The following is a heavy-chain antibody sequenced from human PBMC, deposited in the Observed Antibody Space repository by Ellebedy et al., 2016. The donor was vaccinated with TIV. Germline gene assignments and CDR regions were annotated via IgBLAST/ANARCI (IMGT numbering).Heavy chain of an antibody. V-gene: IGHV6-1*01. CDR3: ARDLRTSCCYTGVDY. J-gene: IGHJ4*02. CDR1: GDSVSSSSAA. D-gene: IGHD2-2*01. CDR2: TYYRSRWYN. Sequence: SQTLSLTCAISGDSVSSSSAAWNWIRQSPSRGLEWLGRTYYRSRWYNDYAVSVKSRITINPDPSKNQFSLQLNSVTPEDTAVYYCARDLRTSCCYTGVDYWGQGTLVTVSS.